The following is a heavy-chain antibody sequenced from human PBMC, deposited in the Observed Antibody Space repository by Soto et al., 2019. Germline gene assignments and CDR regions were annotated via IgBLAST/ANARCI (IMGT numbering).Heavy chain of an antibody. CDR3: AKFKNHYYYGLDV. J-gene: IGHJ6*02. V-gene: IGHV4-34*01. CDR1: GGSFSAYY. Sequence: SETLSLTCAVYGGSFSAYYWSWIHQPPGKGLEWIGAINQSGSTNYNPSLRSRVTISVDTSKNHFSLNLTSVTAADTAVYYCAKFKNHYYYGLDVWGQGTTVTVSS. CDR2: INQSGST.